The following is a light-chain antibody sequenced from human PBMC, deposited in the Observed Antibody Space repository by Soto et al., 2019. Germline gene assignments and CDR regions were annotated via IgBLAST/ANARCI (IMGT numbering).Light chain of an antibody. V-gene: IGKV1-9*01. CDR1: QGISSY. CDR2: AAS. CDR3: LQLNSYPFT. Sequence: IQLTQSPSSLSASVGDRVTITCRASQGISSYLAWYQQKPGKAPKLLIYAASILEIGVPSRCSGSGSGTDFTLTVSSLQPEDFATYYCLQLNSYPFTFGPGAKVDIK. J-gene: IGKJ3*01.